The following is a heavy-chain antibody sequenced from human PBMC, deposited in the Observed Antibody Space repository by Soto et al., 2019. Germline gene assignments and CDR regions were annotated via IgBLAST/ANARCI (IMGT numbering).Heavy chain of an antibody. Sequence: SVKVSCKASGGTFSSYAISWVRQAPGQGLEWMGGIIPIFGTANYAQKFQGRVTITADKSTSTAYMELSSLRSEDTAVYYCARDQDDYGDHALLYYYYGMDVWGQGTTVTVSS. CDR2: IIPIFGTA. CDR3: ARDQDDYGDHALLYYYYGMDV. J-gene: IGHJ6*02. D-gene: IGHD4-17*01. V-gene: IGHV1-69*06. CDR1: GGTFSSYA.